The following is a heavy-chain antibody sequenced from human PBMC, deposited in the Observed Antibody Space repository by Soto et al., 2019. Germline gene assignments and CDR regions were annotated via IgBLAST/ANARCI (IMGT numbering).Heavy chain of an antibody. CDR2: IGAGGTPT. D-gene: IGHD6-6*01. V-gene: IGHV3-23*01. Sequence: GGSLRLSCAASGFRFSTYVMNWVRQAPGKGLEWVSTIGAGGTPTFYADSVKGRFTVSRDNSNNILYLQMSSLRAEDTAIYYCAKRVYSSSSSGFDPWGQGTLVNVSS. CDR3: AKRVYSSSSSGFDP. J-gene: IGHJ5*02. CDR1: GFRFSTYV.